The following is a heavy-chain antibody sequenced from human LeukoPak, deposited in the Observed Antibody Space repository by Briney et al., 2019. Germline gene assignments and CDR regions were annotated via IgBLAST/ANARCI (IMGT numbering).Heavy chain of an antibody. V-gene: IGHV1-18*01. CDR2: ISAYNGNT. Sequence: ASVKVSCKASGYTFTSYGISWVRQAPGQGLEWMGWISAYNGNTNYAQKLQGRVTMTTDTSTSTAYMELRSLRSDDTAVYYCAFGPPLIAAAGNGWFDPWGQGTLVTVSS. CDR3: AFGPPLIAAAGNGWFDP. D-gene: IGHD6-13*01. CDR1: GYTFTSYG. J-gene: IGHJ5*02.